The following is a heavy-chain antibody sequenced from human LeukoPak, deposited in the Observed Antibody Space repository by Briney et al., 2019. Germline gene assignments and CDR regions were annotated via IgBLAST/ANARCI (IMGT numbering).Heavy chain of an antibody. CDR3: ASQTSPPSYRYYYYMDV. Sequence: GESLKISCKDSGYSFTSYWIGWVRQMPGKGLEWMGIIYPGDSDTRYSPSFQGQVTISADKSISTAYLQWSSLKASDTAMYYCASQTSPPSYRYYYYMDVWGKGTTATVSS. D-gene: IGHD5-12*01. V-gene: IGHV5-51*01. CDR2: IYPGDSDT. CDR1: GYSFTSYW. J-gene: IGHJ6*03.